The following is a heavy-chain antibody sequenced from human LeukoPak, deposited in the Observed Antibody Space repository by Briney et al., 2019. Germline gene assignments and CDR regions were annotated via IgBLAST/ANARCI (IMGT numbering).Heavy chain of an antibody. CDR2: IWYDGSNK. D-gene: IGHD3-9*01. Sequence: GRSLRLSCAASGFTFSSYGMHWVRQAPGKGLEWVAVIWYDGSNKYYADSVKGRFTISRDDFKNTLYLQMNSLRAEDTAVYYCARDPDYDILTGYYNKPHFDYWGQGTLVTVSS. CDR3: ARDPDYDILTGYYNKPHFDY. CDR1: GFTFSSYG. J-gene: IGHJ4*02. V-gene: IGHV3-33*01.